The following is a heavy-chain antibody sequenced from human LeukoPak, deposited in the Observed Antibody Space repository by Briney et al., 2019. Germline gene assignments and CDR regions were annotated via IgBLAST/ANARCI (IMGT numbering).Heavy chain of an antibody. CDR3: AREGSTSWNFDY. Sequence: ASVKVSCKASGYTFTGYYMHWVRQAPGQGLEWMGRINPNSGGTNYAQKFQGRVTMTRDTPISTAYMELSRLRSDDTAVYYCAREGSTSWNFDYWGQGTLVTVSS. V-gene: IGHV1-2*06. CDR2: INPNSGGT. D-gene: IGHD2-2*01. J-gene: IGHJ4*02. CDR1: GYTFTGYY.